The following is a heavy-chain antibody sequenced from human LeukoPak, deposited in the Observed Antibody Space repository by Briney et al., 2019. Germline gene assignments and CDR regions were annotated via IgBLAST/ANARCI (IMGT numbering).Heavy chain of an antibody. D-gene: IGHD3-10*01. CDR3: ARGPLMVRGVMGFDY. V-gene: IGHV4-31*03. CDR1: GGSISSGGYY. J-gene: IGHJ4*02. CDR2: IYYSGST. Sequence: PSETLSLTCTVSGGSISSGGYYWSWIRQHPGKGLEWIGYIYYSGSTYYNPSLKSRVTISVDTSKNQFSLKLSSVTAADTAVYYCARGPLMVRGVMGFDYWGQGTLVTASS.